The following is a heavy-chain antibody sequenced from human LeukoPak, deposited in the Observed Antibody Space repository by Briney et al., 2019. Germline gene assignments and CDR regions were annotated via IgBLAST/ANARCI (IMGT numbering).Heavy chain of an antibody. CDR3: ARGDGYNPTPYDY. CDR2: IIPIFGTA. J-gene: IGHJ4*02. V-gene: IGHV1-69*13. D-gene: IGHD5-24*01. Sequence: SVKVSCKASRGTFSSYAISWVRQAPGQGLEWMGGIIPIFGTANYAQKFQGRVTITADESTSTAYMELSSLRSEDTAVYYCARGDGYNPTPYDYWGQGTLVTVSS. CDR1: RGTFSSYA.